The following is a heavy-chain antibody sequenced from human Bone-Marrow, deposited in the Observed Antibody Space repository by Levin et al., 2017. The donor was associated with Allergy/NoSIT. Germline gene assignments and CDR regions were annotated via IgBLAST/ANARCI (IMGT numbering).Heavy chain of an antibody. J-gene: IGHJ4*02. Sequence: SETLSLTCSVSGDSMSSYYWSWIRQPPGKGLEWIGYVSYSGSTNYNPSLKSRLTISVETSKNEVSLRLRSVTAADTAVYYCARLDAYVWGNYRPSYYYFDYWGQGTLVTVSS. D-gene: IGHD3-16*02. CDR3: ARLDAYVWGNYRPSYYYFDY. CDR1: GDSMSSYY. V-gene: IGHV4-59*01. CDR2: VSYSGST.